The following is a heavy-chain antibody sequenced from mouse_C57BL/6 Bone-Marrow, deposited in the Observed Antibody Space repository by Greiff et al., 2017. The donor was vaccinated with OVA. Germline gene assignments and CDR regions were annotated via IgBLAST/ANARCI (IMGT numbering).Heavy chain of an antibody. D-gene: IGHD1-1*01. CDR3: AREDHYGSSYRFAY. Sequence: QVQLQQSGAELARPGASVKLSCKASGYTFTSYGISWVKQRTGQGLEWIGEIYPRSGNTYYNEKFKGKATLTADKSSSTAYMELRSLTSEDSAVYFCAREDHYGSSYRFAYWGQGTLVTVSA. CDR1: GYTFTSYG. V-gene: IGHV1-81*01. CDR2: IYPRSGNT. J-gene: IGHJ3*01.